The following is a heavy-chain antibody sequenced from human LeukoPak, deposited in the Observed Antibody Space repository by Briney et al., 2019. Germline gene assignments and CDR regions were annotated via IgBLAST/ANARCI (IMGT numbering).Heavy chain of an antibody. J-gene: IGHJ5*02. V-gene: IGHV3-66*01. CDR3: ARDQGGATYWFDP. CDR2: IYSGGST. CDR1: GFTVSSNY. D-gene: IGHD1-26*01. Sequence: GGSLRLCCAPSGFTVSSNYMSWVRQAPGKGLEWVSVIYSGGSTYYADSVKGRFTISRDNSRNTRYLQMNSLRAEDTAVYYCARDQGGATYWFDPWGQGTLVTVSS.